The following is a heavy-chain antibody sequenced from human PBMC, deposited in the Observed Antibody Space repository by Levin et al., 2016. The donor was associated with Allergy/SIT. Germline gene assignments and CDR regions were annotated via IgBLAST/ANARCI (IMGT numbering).Heavy chain of an antibody. V-gene: IGHV1-2*02. Sequence: ASVKVSCKASGYTFTDYYMHWVRQAPGQGLEWMGWINPNSGGTNYVQKFQGRVTMTRDTSISTAYMEVSRLRSDDTAVYYCARGTIAGRTTTPFDYWGQGTLVTVSS. CDR2: INPNSGGT. CDR3: ARGTIAGRTTTPFDY. CDR1: GYTFTDYY. J-gene: IGHJ4*02. D-gene: IGHD6-6*01.